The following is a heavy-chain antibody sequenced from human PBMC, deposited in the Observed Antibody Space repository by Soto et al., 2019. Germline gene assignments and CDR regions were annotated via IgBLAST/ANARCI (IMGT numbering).Heavy chain of an antibody. J-gene: IGHJ4*02. CDR3: ARAVEGYYDSSGYYLGY. V-gene: IGHV1-69*01. D-gene: IGHD3-22*01. Sequence: QVQLVQSGAEVKKPGSSVKVFCKASGGTFSSYAISWVRQAPGQGLEWMGGIIPIFGTANYAQKFQGRVTITADESTSTAYMELSSLRSEDTAVYYCARAVEGYYDSSGYYLGYWGQGTLVTVSS. CDR1: GGTFSSYA. CDR2: IIPIFGTA.